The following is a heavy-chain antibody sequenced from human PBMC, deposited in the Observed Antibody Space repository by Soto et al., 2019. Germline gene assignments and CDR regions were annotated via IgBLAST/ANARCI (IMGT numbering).Heavy chain of an antibody. J-gene: IGHJ4*02. Sequence: GGSLRLSCAASGFTFSNAWMRWVRQAPGKGLEWVGRIKSKTDGGTTDYAAPVKGRFTISRDDSKNTLYLQMNSLKTEDTAVYYCTTTYYDFWSGYSYYFDYWGQGTLVTVSS. D-gene: IGHD3-3*01. CDR2: IKSKTDGGTT. CDR1: GFTFSNAW. CDR3: TTTYYDFWSGYSYYFDY. V-gene: IGHV3-15*01.